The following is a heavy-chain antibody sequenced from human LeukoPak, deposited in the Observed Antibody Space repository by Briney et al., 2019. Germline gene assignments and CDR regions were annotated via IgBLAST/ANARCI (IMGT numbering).Heavy chain of an antibody. V-gene: IGHV3-33*08. D-gene: IGHD1-26*01. CDR3: AGGSGISDF. CDR1: GFSFSSYG. J-gene: IGHJ4*02. Sequence: SGGSLRLSCAASGFSFSSYGMHWVRQAPGKGLEWVALIWHDGSNKYYADSVKGRFTISRDNSKNTLYLQMNSLRAEDTAVYYCAGGSGISDFWGQGTLVTVSS. CDR2: IWHDGSNK.